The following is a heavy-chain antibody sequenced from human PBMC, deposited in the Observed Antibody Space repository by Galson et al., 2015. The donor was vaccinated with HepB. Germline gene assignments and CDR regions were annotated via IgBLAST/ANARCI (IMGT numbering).Heavy chain of an antibody. CDR1: GFTFRSYC. V-gene: IGHV3-7*01. D-gene: IGHD3-3*01. CDR3: ARGDTTNTIYGVLTNYDYYYGMDV. Sequence: SLRLSCAASGFTFRSYCMSWVRQAPGKGLEWVANIKQDGSQKQYVDSVKGRFTISRDDAKNSLYLQMNSLRAEDTAVYYCARGDTTNTIYGVLTNYDYYYGMDVWGQGTTVTVSS. CDR2: IKQDGSQK. J-gene: IGHJ6*02.